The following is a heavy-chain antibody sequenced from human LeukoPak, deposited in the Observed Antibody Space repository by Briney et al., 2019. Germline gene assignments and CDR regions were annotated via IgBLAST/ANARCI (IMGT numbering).Heavy chain of an antibody. J-gene: IGHJ4*02. CDR2: ISYDGSNY. CDR1: GFTFSSFT. V-gene: IGHV3-30*04. Sequence: GSLRLSCAASGFTFSSFTLHWVRQAPGKGLEWVALISYDGSNYYYADSVKGRFTISRDNSKNTLHLLMNSLRAEDTAVYYCTAGAYSSSWYAYWGQGTLVTVSS. D-gene: IGHD6-13*01. CDR3: TAGAYSSSWYAY.